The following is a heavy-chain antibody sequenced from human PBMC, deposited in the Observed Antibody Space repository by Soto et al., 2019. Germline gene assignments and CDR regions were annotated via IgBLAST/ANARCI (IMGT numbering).Heavy chain of an antibody. CDR1: GFTFSSYA. D-gene: IGHD1-26*01. Sequence: EVQLLESGGGLVQPGGSLRLSCAASGFTFSSYAMSWVRQAPGKGLEWVSAISGSGGSTYYADSVKGRFTISRDNSKNTLYLQMNSLRAEDTAVYYCARGPGGSPTRYGMDVWGQGTTVTVSS. CDR3: ARGPGGSPTRYGMDV. V-gene: IGHV3-23*01. CDR2: ISGSGGST. J-gene: IGHJ6*02.